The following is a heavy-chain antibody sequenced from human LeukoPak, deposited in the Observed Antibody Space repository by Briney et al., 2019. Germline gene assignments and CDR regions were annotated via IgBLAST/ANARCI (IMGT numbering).Heavy chain of an antibody. J-gene: IGHJ5*02. D-gene: IGHD3-3*01. CDR1: GGSISGYY. CDR3: ARDRVITIFGVVKAQNWFDP. Sequence: SETLSLTCSVSGGSISGYYSSWVRQPAGKGLEWIGRFYTSRNIDYNPSLESRVSMSVDASKNQFSLKLSSVTAADTAVYYCARDRVITIFGVVKAQNWFDPWGQGTLVTVSS. V-gene: IGHV4-4*07. CDR2: FYTSRNI.